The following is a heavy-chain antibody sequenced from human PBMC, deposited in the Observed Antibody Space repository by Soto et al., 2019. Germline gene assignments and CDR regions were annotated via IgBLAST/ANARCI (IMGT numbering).Heavy chain of an antibody. J-gene: IGHJ5*02. Sequence: QVQLVQSGAEVKKPGASVYVSCKASGYTFSDYYLHWLRQAPGRGLEWMGWINPNVGGTNYARKFQGRVNMTRDTSISTVYMKLTRLSPDDTAIYYCARGGREGPRTPYDTWGQGTLVTVSS. CDR2: INPNVGGT. V-gene: IGHV1-2*02. D-gene: IGHD3-16*01. CDR1: GYTFSDYY. CDR3: ARGGREGPRTPYDT.